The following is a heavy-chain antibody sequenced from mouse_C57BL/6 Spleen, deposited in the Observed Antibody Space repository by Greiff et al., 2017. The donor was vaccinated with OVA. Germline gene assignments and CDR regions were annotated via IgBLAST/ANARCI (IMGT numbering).Heavy chain of an antibody. D-gene: IGHD2-4*01. CDR2: IWSGGST. Sequence: QVQLKESGPGLVQPSQSLSITCTVSGFSLTSYGVHWVRQSPGKGLEWLGVIWSGGSTDYNAAFMSRLSIIKDNSKSQVFFQMSSLQADDTAMYYCAIYDYDEYYAMDYWGQGTSVTVSS. CDR1: GFSLTSYG. V-gene: IGHV2-5*01. CDR3: AIYDYDEYYAMDY. J-gene: IGHJ4*01.